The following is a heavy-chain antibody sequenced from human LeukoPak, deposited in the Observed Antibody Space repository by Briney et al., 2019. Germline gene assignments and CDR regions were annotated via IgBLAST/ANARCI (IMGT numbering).Heavy chain of an antibody. CDR2: ISSSSSYI. CDR3: ARDPIDSSSWDYYYYGMDV. V-gene: IGHV3-21*01. Sequence: GGSLRLSCAASGFTFSSYSMNWVRQAPGKGLEWVSSISSSSSYIYYADSVKGRFTISRDNAKNSLYLQMNSLRAEDTAVYYCARDPIDSSSWDYYYYGMDVWGQGTTVTVSS. J-gene: IGHJ6*02. CDR1: GFTFSSYS. D-gene: IGHD6-13*01.